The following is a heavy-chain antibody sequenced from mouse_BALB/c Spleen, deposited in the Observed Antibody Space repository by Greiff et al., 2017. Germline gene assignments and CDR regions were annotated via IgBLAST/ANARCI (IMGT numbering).Heavy chain of an antibody. D-gene: IGHD2-3*01. CDR1: GFNIKDTY. Sequence: VQLQQSGAELVRSGASVKLSCTASGFNIKDTYMPWVKQRPEQGLEWIGRIDPANGNTKYDPKFQGKATITADTSSNTAYLQLSSLTSEDTAVYYCARDGYPYYAMDYWGQGTSVTVSS. J-gene: IGHJ4*01. CDR2: IDPANGNT. V-gene: IGHV14-3*02. CDR3: ARDGYPYYAMDY.